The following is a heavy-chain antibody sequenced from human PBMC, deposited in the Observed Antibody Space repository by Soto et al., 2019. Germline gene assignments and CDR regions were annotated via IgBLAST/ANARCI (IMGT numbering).Heavy chain of an antibody. Sequence: QVQLVESGGGVVQPGRSLRLSCAASGFTFSTYAMHWVRQAPGKGLEWVAALSYDGSNKYYADSVKGRFSISRDNSKNTLYLQMNSLRAEDTAVYYCARVVPVAMYYYYGMDVWGQGSTVTVSS. CDR2: LSYDGSNK. D-gene: IGHD2-2*01. CDR3: ARVVPVAMYYYYGMDV. J-gene: IGHJ6*02. V-gene: IGHV3-30*03. CDR1: GFTFSTYA.